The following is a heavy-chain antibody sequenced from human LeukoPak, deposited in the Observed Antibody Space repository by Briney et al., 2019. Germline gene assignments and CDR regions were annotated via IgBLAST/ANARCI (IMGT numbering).Heavy chain of an antibody. CDR3: ARGRAGGSTTYNMDV. CDR1: GFTVNSNH. J-gene: IGHJ6*02. Sequence: PGGSLRLSCAASGFTVNSNHMSWVRQAPGKGLEWVSGLYSGGTTYYADSVKGRFTISRDNSKNTLDLQMNTLRAEDTALYYCARGRAGGSTTYNMDVWGQGTTVTVSS. CDR2: LYSGGTT. D-gene: IGHD5/OR15-5a*01. V-gene: IGHV3-66*01.